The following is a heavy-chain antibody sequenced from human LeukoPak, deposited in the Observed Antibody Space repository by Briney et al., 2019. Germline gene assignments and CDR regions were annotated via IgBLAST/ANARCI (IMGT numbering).Heavy chain of an antibody. V-gene: IGHV4-61*01. Sequence: KPSETLSLTCTVSGGSISSSSYYWTWIRQPPGRRPEWIGFIYYSGSTNYNPSLESRVAFSVDTSKNQVSLKLSSVTAADTAIYYCASLTNVTGYIPWYFDLWGRGTLVTVSS. CDR2: IYYSGST. CDR1: GGSISSSSYY. J-gene: IGHJ2*01. CDR3: ASLTNVTGYIPWYFDL. D-gene: IGHD3-9*01.